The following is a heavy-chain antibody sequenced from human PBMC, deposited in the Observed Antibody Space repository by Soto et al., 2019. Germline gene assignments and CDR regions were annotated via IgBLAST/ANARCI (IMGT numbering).Heavy chain of an antibody. CDR3: AHGTTALSAAADSFSYSLDI. V-gene: IGHV1-2*02. D-gene: IGHD1-1*01. CDR2: IYLNTGGS. J-gene: IGHJ6*01. Sequence: QVQLVQSGAEVRKPGASVRVSCTASGYKFNDYFIHWVRHAPGQGLTSLGWIYLNTGGSAHSHKVRGRDSRTSDRSITTAYMELTSLAADDSAIYYCAHGTTALSAAADSFSYSLDIWGQGTTIIVST. CDR1: GYKFNDYF.